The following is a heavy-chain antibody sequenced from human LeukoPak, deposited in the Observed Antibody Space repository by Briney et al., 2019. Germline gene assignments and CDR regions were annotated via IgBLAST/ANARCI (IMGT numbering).Heavy chain of an antibody. V-gene: IGHV3-21*01. J-gene: IGHJ6*03. CDR3: GRWNEGVVIIRGYYYYYMDV. Sequence: PGGSLRLSCAASGFTFNNYNMNWVRQAPGKALEWVSSITSSSAYIFYADSVKGRFTISRDNAKNSLYLQMNSLRAEGTAVYYCGRWNEGVVIIRGYYYYYMDVWGKGTTVTVSS. D-gene: IGHD3-3*01. CDR1: GFTFNNYN. CDR2: ITSSSAYI.